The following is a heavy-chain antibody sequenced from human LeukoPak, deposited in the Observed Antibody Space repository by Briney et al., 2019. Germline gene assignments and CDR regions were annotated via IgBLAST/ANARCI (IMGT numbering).Heavy chain of an antibody. CDR1: GGSISTGGYY. V-gene: IGHV4-31*03. CDR2: ISYSGNT. J-gene: IGHJ6*02. Sequence: SQTLSLTRSVSGGSISTGGYYWSWIRQHPGKGLEWIGYISYSGNTYYNPSLKSRVTISVDTSKNQFSLKLNSVTAADAAVYYCARDRRRVHYYYGMDVWGQGTTVTVSS. CDR3: ARDRRRVHYYYGMDV.